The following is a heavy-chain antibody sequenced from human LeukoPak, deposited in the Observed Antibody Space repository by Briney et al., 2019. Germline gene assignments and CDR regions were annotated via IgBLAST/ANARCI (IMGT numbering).Heavy chain of an antibody. V-gene: IGHV3-74*01. D-gene: IGHD3-10*01. CDR2: INSDGSST. J-gene: IGHJ6*03. Sequence: GGSLRLSCAASGFTFSSYWMHWVRQAPGKGLVWVSRINSDGSSTSYADSVKGRFTISRDNAKNTLYLQMISLRAEDTAVYYCARVPFGEHYYYYMDVWGKGTTVTISS. CDR3: ARVPFGEHYYYYMDV. CDR1: GFTFSSYW.